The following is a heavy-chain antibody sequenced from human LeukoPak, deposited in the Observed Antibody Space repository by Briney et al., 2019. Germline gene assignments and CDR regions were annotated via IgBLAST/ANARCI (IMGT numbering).Heavy chain of an antibody. CDR2: ISYDGSNK. Sequence: GGSLRLSCAASGFTFSSYAMHWVRQAPGKGLEWVAVISYDGSNKYYADSVKGRFTISRDNSKNTLYLQMNSLRAEDTAVYYCARDGGATPPSFYFDYWGQGTLVTVSS. J-gene: IGHJ4*02. CDR1: GFTFSSYA. D-gene: IGHD1-26*01. V-gene: IGHV3-30*04. CDR3: ARDGGATPPSFYFDY.